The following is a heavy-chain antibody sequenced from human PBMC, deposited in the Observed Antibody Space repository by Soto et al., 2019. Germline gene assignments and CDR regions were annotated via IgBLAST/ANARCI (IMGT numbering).Heavy chain of an antibody. J-gene: IGHJ6*02. V-gene: IGHV3-53*01. CDR3: ARGRGYSYFYYGMDV. CDR1: GFTVSSNY. Sequence: GGSMRLCCAASGFTVSSNYMSWVRQAPGKGLEWVSVIYSGGSTYYADSVKGRFTISRDNSKNTLYLQMNSLRAEDTAVYYCARGRGYSYFYYGMDVWGQGTTVTVSS. D-gene: IGHD5-18*01. CDR2: IYSGGST.